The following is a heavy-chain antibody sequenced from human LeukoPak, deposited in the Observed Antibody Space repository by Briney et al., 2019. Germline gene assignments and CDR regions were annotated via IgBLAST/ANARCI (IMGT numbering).Heavy chain of an antibody. J-gene: IGHJ6*02. CDR1: GYTFTGYY. CDR3: AREVLLWFGELDYGMDV. CDR2: IIPIFGTA. V-gene: IGHV1-69*13. Sequence: GASVKVSCKASGYTFTGYYMHWVRQAPGQGLEWMGGIIPIFGTANYAQKFQGRVTITADESTSTAYMELRSLRSDDTAVYYCAREVLLWFGELDYGMDVWGQGTTATVSS. D-gene: IGHD3-10*01.